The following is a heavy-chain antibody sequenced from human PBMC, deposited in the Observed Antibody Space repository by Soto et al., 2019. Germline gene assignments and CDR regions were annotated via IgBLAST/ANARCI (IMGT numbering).Heavy chain of an antibody. CDR3: AKAPGRAAFDI. J-gene: IGHJ3*02. V-gene: IGHV3-23*01. CDR2: FSGSGGVT. Sequence: EEPLLESGGGLVQPGGSLRLSCAASGFTFSRYDMSWVRQAPGKGLEWVSAFSGSGGVTYYADSVKGRFTISRDSSKNTLYLPMNSLSAEDTAIYYCAKAPGRAAFDIWGQGTMVTVSS. CDR1: GFTFSRYD.